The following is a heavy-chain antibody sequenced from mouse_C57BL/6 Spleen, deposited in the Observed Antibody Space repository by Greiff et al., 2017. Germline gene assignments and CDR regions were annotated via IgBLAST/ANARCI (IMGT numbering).Heavy chain of an antibody. J-gene: IGHJ3*01. Sequence: QVQLQQSGAELVRPGASVKLSCKASGYTFTDYYINWVKQRPGQGLEWIARIYPGSGNTYYNEKFKGKATLTAEKSSSTAYMQLSSLASEDSAVYFCARVEGLAYWGQGTLVTVSA. CDR3: ARVEGLAY. CDR1: GYTFTDYY. D-gene: IGHD3-3*01. CDR2: IYPGSGNT. V-gene: IGHV1-76*01.